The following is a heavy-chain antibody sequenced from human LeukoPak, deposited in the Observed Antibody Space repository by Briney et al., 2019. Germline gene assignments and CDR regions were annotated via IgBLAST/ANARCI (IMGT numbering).Heavy chain of an antibody. D-gene: IGHD2-15*01. CDR2: IYYSGST. CDR1: GDSISSSSYY. Sequence: SETLSLTCTVSGDSISSSSYYWGWIRQPPGKGLEWIGSIYYSGSTYYNPSLKSRVTVSVDTSKNQFSLKLSSVTAADTAVYYCARQEDVVVVAAIPRFDYWGQGTLVTVSS. V-gene: IGHV4-39*01. J-gene: IGHJ4*02. CDR3: ARQEDVVVVAAIPRFDY.